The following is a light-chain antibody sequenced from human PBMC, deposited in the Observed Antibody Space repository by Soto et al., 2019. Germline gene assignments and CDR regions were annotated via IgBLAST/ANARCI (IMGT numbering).Light chain of an antibody. J-gene: IGKJ4*01. CDR2: WAS. Sequence: DIVMTQSPDSLAVSLGERATINCKPSQSVLYNSNNKHYLAWYQHKPGQPPRLLIYWASTRESGVPDRFSGSGFGRDFTLTISTLQPEDGGFYYSQHYYSTPLIFGGGTKEEIK. V-gene: IGKV4-1*01. CDR3: QHYYSTPLI. CDR1: QSVLYNSNNKHY.